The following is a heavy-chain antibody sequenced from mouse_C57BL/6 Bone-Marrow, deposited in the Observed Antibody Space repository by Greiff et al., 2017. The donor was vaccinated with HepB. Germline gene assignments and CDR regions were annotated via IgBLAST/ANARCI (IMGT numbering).Heavy chain of an antibody. CDR1: GFSLTSYG. J-gene: IGHJ1*03. CDR2: IWSGGST. CDR3: ARKAYYGSSFWYFDV. Sequence: VQLKESGPGLVQPSQSLSITCTVSGFSLTSYGVHWVRQSPGKGLEWLGVIWSGGSTDYNAAFISRLSISKDNSKSQVFFKMNSLQADDTAIYYCARKAYYGSSFWYFDVWGTGTTVTVSS. V-gene: IGHV2-2*01. D-gene: IGHD1-1*01.